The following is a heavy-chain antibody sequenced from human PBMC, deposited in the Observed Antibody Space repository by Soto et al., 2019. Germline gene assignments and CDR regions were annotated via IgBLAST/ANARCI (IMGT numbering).Heavy chain of an antibody. D-gene: IGHD2-15*01. CDR2: ISSDGTGT. J-gene: IGHJ6*02. CDR1: GFTFTDYW. V-gene: IGHV3-74*01. Sequence: EEQLVESGGGLVQPGGSLRLSCAASGFTFTDYWIHWVRQAPGKGLVWVSRISSDGTGTTYADSVKGRFAISRDNAKNTVYLQMNSLRAGDTAVYFCARVKLPRYHYYYGMDVWGQGTAVTVSS. CDR3: ARVKLPRYHYYYGMDV.